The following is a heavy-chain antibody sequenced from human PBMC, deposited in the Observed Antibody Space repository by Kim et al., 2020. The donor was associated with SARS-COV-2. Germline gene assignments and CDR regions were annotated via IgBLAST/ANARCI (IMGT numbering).Heavy chain of an antibody. J-gene: IGHJ6*02. V-gene: IGHV3-23*01. CDR3: AKVRAGAYGMDV. CDR2: VVGDGSSA. CDR1: GFTFSHYA. Sequence: GGSLRLSCAASGFTFSHYAMNWVRQVSGKGLDWVSSVVGDGSSAYYADSVKGRFTISRDNSKNILYLQMNSLRAEDTAIYYCAKVRAGAYGMDVWGQGTAVTVSS. D-gene: IGHD1-26*01.